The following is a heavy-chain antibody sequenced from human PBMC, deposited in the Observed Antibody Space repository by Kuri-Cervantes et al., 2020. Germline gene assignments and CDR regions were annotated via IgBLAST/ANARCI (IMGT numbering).Heavy chain of an antibody. J-gene: IGHJ4*02. CDR1: GFTFSSYY. Sequence: GESLKISCAASGFTFSSYYMSWIRQGPGKGLEWVSYISSSGNTMYYADSVKGRFTISRDNAKNSLYLQMNSLRAEDTAVYYCAKDEGTVTTFDYWGQGTLVTVSS. CDR3: AKDEGTVTTFDY. D-gene: IGHD1-1*01. CDR2: ISSSGNTM. V-gene: IGHV3-11*04.